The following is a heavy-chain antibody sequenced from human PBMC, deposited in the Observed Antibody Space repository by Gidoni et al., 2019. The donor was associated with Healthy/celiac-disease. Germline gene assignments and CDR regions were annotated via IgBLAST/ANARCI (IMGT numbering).Heavy chain of an antibody. V-gene: IGHV1-2*04. Sequence: QVQLVQSGAEVKKPGASVKVSCKASGYPFTGYYMHWVRQAPGQGLEWMGWINPNSGGTNYAQKFQGWVTMTRDTSISTAYMELSRLRSDDTAVYYCARATNPYYYDSSGYYYVESAFDIWGQGTMVTVSS. CDR2: INPNSGGT. CDR1: GYPFTGYY. J-gene: IGHJ3*02. D-gene: IGHD3-22*01. CDR3: ARATNPYYYDSSGYYYVESAFDI.